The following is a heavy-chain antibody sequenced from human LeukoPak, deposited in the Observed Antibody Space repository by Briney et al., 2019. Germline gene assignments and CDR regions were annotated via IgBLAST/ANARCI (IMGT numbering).Heavy chain of an antibody. Sequence: TGGSLRLSCTVSGLIYSDAWMSWVRQAPGKGLEWVANIKPDGSAKHFVDSVRGRFTISRDNAKDSLYLQMNSLRAEDTAVYYCVRGSSGTVVRGIAWAWFDPWGQGTLVTVSS. D-gene: IGHD3-10*01. CDR1: GLIYSDAW. J-gene: IGHJ5*02. V-gene: IGHV3-7*05. CDR2: IKPDGSAK. CDR3: VRGSSGTVVRGIAWAWFDP.